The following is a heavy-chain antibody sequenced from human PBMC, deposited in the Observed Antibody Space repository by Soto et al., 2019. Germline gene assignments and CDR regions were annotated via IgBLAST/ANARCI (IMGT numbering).Heavy chain of an antibody. J-gene: IGHJ6*02. CDR3: EKDPVGHFYGTDG. CDR2: INPNSRGT. CDR1: GYTFTGYY. V-gene: IGHV1-2*02. Sequence: ASVNGYCTTSGYTFTGYYMHWVRQAPGQGLEWMGWINPNSRGTNYAQKFQCRVPLTRDRSISTTNMELCRLRCDDTGGYYWEKDPVGHFYGTDGWGQGTTVKVSS. D-gene: IGHD3-16*01.